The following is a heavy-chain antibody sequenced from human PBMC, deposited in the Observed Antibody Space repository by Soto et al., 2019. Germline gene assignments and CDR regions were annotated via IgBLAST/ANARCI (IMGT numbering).Heavy chain of an antibody. Sequence: ASVKVSCKASGGTFSSYAISWVRQAPGQGLEWMGGIIPIFGTANYAQKFQGRVTITADKSTSTAYMELSSLRSEDTAVYYCARDLTPMSQVANYDFWSGYYWGPFTMDVWGQGTTVTVSS. D-gene: IGHD3-3*01. CDR3: ARDLTPMSQVANYDFWSGYYWGPFTMDV. J-gene: IGHJ6*02. V-gene: IGHV1-69*06. CDR1: GGTFSSYA. CDR2: IIPIFGTA.